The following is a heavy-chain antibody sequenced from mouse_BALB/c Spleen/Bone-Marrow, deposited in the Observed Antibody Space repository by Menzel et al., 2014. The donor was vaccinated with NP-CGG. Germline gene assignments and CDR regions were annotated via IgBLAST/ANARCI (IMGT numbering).Heavy chain of an antibody. CDR1: GFTFSNYG. Sequence: EVMLVESGGGLVQPGGSLKLSCAASGFTFSNYGMSWVRQTPDKRLELVATINSNGGSTYYPDSVKGRFTISRDTAKNTLYLQMSSLKSEETAMYYCVRGNYGNYVDYFDFWGLGTTLTVSS. CDR2: INSNGGST. D-gene: IGHD2-1*01. J-gene: IGHJ2*01. V-gene: IGHV5-6-3*01. CDR3: VRGNYGNYVDYFDF.